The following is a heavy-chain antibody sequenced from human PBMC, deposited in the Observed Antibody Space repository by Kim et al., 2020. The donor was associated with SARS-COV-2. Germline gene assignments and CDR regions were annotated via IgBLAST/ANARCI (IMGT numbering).Heavy chain of an antibody. CDR2: ISSGGTSI. V-gene: IGHV3-21*01. D-gene: IGHD3-10*01. CDR3: ARDGDMVWGVPHGFDAGGGLFADYRYNAGTSGDRQRIGRGGLACAGNLRWRDGGRVWGRPYRFER. J-gene: IGHJ5*02. CDR1: GFTFGTYS. Sequence: GGSLRLSCATSGFTFGTYSMNWVRQAPGKGLEWVSTISSGGTSIYYADSVRGRFTVSRDNAAKSVYLQMNSLRAEDTAVSFCARDGDMVWGVPHGFDAGGGLFADYRYNAGTSGDRQRIGRGGLACAGNLRWRDGGRVWGRPYRFERWGRGTLVTVTS.